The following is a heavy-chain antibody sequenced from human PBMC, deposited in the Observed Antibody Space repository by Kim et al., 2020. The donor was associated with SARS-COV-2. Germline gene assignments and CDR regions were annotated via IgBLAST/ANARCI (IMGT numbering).Heavy chain of an antibody. V-gene: IGHV3-9*01. Sequence: GGSLRLSCAASGFTFDDYAMHWVRQAPGKGLEWVSGISWNSGSIGYADSVKGRFTISRDNAKNSLYLQMNSLRAEDTALYYCAKDSGYSSFYDAFDIWGQGTMVTVSS. CDR3: AKDSGYSSFYDAFDI. CDR1: GFTFDDYA. J-gene: IGHJ3*02. D-gene: IGHD6-13*01. CDR2: ISWNSGSI.